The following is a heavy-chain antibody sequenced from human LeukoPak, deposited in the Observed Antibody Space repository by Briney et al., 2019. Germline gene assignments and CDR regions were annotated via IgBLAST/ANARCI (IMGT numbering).Heavy chain of an antibody. D-gene: IGHD5-12*01. CDR2: INPSYRST. CDR1: GYSFTDNY. Sequence: GASVKVSCKAFGYSFTDNYMHWVRQAPGRGLEWMGMINPSYRSTNYAQKFQGRITVTSDTSTGTVYMELSSLRYEDTAVYYCARVAGSGYDSLGYYFDYWGQGTLVTVSS. V-gene: IGHV1-46*01. J-gene: IGHJ4*02. CDR3: ARVAGSGYDSLGYYFDY.